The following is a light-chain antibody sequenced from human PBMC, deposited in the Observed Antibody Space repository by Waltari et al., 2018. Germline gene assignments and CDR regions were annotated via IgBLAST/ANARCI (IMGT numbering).Light chain of an antibody. J-gene: IGLJ3*02. Sequence: QSALTQPASVSASPGQSITISCTGTSSDIGAYNYVSWYQQHSGKAPNLIIFGVSDRPSGFSNRFSASKSSNTASLTISGLQAEDEADYYCASFTNTNTWVFGGGTKVTVL. V-gene: IGLV2-14*03. CDR2: GVS. CDR1: SSDIGAYNY. CDR3: ASFTNTNTWV.